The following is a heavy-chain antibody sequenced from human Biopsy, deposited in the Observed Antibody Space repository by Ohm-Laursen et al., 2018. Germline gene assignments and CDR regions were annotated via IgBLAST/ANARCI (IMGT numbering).Heavy chain of an antibody. V-gene: IGHV3-11*01. D-gene: IGHD5-24*01. CDR1: GFTFSDNA. J-gene: IGHJ6*02. CDR2: ITSGGSTT. Sequence: SLRLSCAASGFTFSDNAMSWIRQAPGKELEWVSYITSGGSTTDYADSVKGRFTISRDNAKSSLFLQMNSLRAEDTAVYYCARDVEGFYSYAMDVWGQGTTVTVSS. CDR3: ARDVEGFYSYAMDV.